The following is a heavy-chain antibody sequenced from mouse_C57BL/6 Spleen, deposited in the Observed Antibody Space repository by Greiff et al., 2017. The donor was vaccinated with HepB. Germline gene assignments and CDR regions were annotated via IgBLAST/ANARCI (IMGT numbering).Heavy chain of an antibody. J-gene: IGHJ2*01. CDR3: ARSPSYGSSPYFDY. D-gene: IGHD1-1*01. Sequence: VQLQQPGAELVMPGASVKLSCKASGYTFTSYWMHWVKQRPGQGLEWIGEIDPSDSYTNYNQKFKGKSTLTVDKSSSTAYMQLSSLTSEDSAVYYCARSPSYGSSPYFDYWGQGTTLTVSS. V-gene: IGHV1-69*01. CDR2: IDPSDSYT. CDR1: GYTFTSYW.